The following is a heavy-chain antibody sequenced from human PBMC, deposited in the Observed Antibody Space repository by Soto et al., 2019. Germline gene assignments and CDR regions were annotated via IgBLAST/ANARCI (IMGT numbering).Heavy chain of an antibody. CDR1: RFTFSSYA. V-gene: IGHV3-30-3*01. J-gene: IGHJ6*02. CDR2: ISYDGSNK. D-gene: IGHD2-2*01. CDR3: ARDVYCSSTSCSESYAMDV. Sequence: QVQLVESGGGVVQPGRSLRLSCAASRFTFSSYAMHWVRQAPGKGLEWVAVISYDGSNKYYADSVKGRFTISRDNSKNTLYLQMNSLRAEDTAVYYCARDVYCSSTSCSESYAMDVWGQGTTVTVSS.